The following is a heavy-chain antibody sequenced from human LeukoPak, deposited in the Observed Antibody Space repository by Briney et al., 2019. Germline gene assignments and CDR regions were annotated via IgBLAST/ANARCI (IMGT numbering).Heavy chain of an antibody. CDR1: GFTFSSYG. Sequence: GGSLRLSCAASGFTFSSYGMHWVRQAPGKGLEGVAVIWYDGSNKYYADSVKGRFTISRDNSKKTLYMQMNSLRAEDTAVYYCAKDSLTAMAKTYFDYWGQGTLVTVSS. J-gene: IGHJ4*02. V-gene: IGHV3-33*06. CDR2: IWYDGSNK. CDR3: AKDSLTAMAKTYFDY. D-gene: IGHD2-2*01.